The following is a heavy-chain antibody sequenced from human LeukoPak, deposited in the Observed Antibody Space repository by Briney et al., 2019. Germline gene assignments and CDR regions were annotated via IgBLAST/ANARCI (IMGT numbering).Heavy chain of an antibody. CDR3: ARDYYDSSGYYWSAY. CDR1: GFTFSSYN. Sequence: VGSLRLSCATSGFTFSSYNMNWVRQAPGKGLEWISFININSDTIYYADSVKGRFTISSDNAKNSLFLQMTSLRAEDTAVYYCARDYYDSSGYYWSAYWGQGTLVTVSS. CDR2: ININSDTI. J-gene: IGHJ4*02. D-gene: IGHD3-22*01. V-gene: IGHV3-48*01.